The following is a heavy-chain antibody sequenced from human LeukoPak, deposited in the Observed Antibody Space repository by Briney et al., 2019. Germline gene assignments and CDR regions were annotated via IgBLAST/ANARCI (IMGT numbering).Heavy chain of an antibody. CDR2: IYYSGST. CDR1: GGSISSYY. CDR3: ARVANDAFDI. V-gene: IGHV4-59*01. J-gene: IGHJ3*02. Sequence: SETLSLACTVSGGSISSYYWSWIRQPPGKGLEWIGYIYYSGSTNYNPSLKSRVTISVDTSKNQFSLKLSSVTAADKAVYYCARVANDAFDIWGQGTMVTVSS.